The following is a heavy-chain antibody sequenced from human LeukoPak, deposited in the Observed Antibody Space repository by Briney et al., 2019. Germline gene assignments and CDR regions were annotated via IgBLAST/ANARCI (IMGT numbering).Heavy chain of an antibody. D-gene: IGHD3-22*01. V-gene: IGHV1-2*02. CDR2: INPNSGGT. CDR1: GYTFTGYY. CDR3: ASTMIDELYYFDY. Sequence: ASVKVSCKASGYTFTGYYMHWVRQAAGQGLEWMGWINPNSGGTNYAQKFQGRVTMTRDTSINTAYMELSRLRSDDTAVYYYASTMIDELYYFDYWGQGTLVTVSS. J-gene: IGHJ4*02.